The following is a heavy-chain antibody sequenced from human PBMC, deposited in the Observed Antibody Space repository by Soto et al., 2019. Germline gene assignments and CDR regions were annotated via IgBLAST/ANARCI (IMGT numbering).Heavy chain of an antibody. CDR3: VRGPSHGAFDI. CDR1: GSTFSSYD. Sequence: GGSLRLACAASGSTFSSYDIHWVRQAPGKGLQWLAHISPDGNNAYYADSVKGRFTISRDNARNTVYLQVNSLRPEDTAVYHCVRGPSHGAFDIWGQGTLVSGSS. J-gene: IGHJ3*02. V-gene: IGHV3-30-3*01. CDR2: ISPDGNNA.